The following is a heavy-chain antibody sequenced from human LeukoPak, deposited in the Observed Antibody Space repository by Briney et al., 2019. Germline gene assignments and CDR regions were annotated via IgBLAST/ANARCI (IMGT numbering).Heavy chain of an antibody. J-gene: IGHJ4*02. CDR3: ARGIYVWGSYRTARLPFFDY. Sequence: GASVKVSCKASGGTFSSYAISWVRQAPGQGLEWMGGIIPIFGTANYAQKFQGRVTITADKSTSTAYMELSSLRSEDTAVYYCARGIYVWGSYRTARLPFFDYWGQGTLVTVSS. V-gene: IGHV1-69*06. CDR2: IIPIFGTA. D-gene: IGHD3-16*02. CDR1: GGTFSSYA.